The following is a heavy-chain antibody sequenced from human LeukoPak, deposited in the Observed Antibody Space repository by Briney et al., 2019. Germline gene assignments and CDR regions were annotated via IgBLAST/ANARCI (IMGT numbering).Heavy chain of an antibody. CDR2: IYSGGTT. CDR1: GFTASTYY. V-gene: IGHV3-53*01. J-gene: IGHJ2*01. D-gene: IGHD3-3*02. Sequence: GGSLRLSCAAAGFTASTYYMNWVRQAPGKGLEWVSIIYSGGTTYYADSVKGRFTISRDTSKNTLSLQMNSLRAEDTAAYFCARVGDHFTWNLDLWGRGTLVTVSS. CDR3: ARVGDHFTWNLDL.